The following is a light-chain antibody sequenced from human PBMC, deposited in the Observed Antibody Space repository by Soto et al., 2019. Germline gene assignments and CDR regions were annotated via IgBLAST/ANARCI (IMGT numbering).Light chain of an antibody. CDR1: QSVNNN. V-gene: IGKV3-15*01. CDR2: GAS. J-gene: IGKJ1*01. Sequence: EIVMTQSPATLSVSPGERATLSCRASQSVNNNLAWYQQKPGQAPRLLIYGASTRATGIPARFSGSGSGTEFTLTISSLQSEDFAVYYCQQYYDWPPGGTFGQGTKVEIK. CDR3: QQYYDWPPGGT.